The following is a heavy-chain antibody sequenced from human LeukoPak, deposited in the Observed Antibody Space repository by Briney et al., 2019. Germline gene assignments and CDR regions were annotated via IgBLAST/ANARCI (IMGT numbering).Heavy chain of an antibody. CDR1: GYTFTNYH. Sequence: ASLKVSCKASGYTFTNYHINWVRQAPGQGLEWMGWIDPNTGDRGYAQKFQGRVSITSDTSISTAYMELGSPRSEDTAVYFCARTTSLTASGYDYWGQGTLVTVSS. CDR2: IDPNTGDR. CDR3: ARTTSLTASGYDY. J-gene: IGHJ4*02. D-gene: IGHD4-17*01. V-gene: IGHV1-8*03.